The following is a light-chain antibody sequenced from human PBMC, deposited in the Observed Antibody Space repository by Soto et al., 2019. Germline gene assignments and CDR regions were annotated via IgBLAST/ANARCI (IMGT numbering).Light chain of an antibody. Sequence: EIVLTQSPATLYLSPGERATLSCRASQSVSSYLAWYQQKPGQAPRLLIYDASNRATGIAARFSGSGSGTDFTLTISSLEPEDFAVYYCQQRSNWPRTFGQGTKVEIK. CDR1: QSVSSY. CDR2: DAS. CDR3: QQRSNWPRT. J-gene: IGKJ1*01. V-gene: IGKV3-11*01.